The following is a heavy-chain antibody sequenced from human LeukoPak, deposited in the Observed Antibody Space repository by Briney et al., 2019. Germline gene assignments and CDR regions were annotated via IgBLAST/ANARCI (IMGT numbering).Heavy chain of an antibody. Sequence: EGSLRLSCAASGFTFSRYAMQWVRQAPDKRLEYVSGMDDSGAHTYYADSVKGRFTMSRDNSRDTLYLQMGSLRPEDTAVYYCARDGKAKNDFWGQGTLVTVSS. V-gene: IGHV3-64*02. J-gene: IGHJ4*02. CDR3: ARDGKAKNDF. CDR1: GFTFSRYA. D-gene: IGHD1-26*01. CDR2: MDDSGAHT.